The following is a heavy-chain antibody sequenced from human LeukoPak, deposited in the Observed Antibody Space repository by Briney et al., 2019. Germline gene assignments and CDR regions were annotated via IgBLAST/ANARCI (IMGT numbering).Heavy chain of an antibody. CDR2: IGSSSSSI. CDR3: AREGNGYISEAFDI. Sequence: GGSLRLSCAASGLTVSIYSMNWVRQAPGKGLEWVSSIGSSSSSIYYADSVKGRFTISRDNAKNSLYLQMNSLRAEDTAVYYCAREGNGYISEAFDIWGQGTMVTLSS. J-gene: IGHJ3*02. V-gene: IGHV3-21*01. CDR1: GLTVSIYS. D-gene: IGHD5-24*01.